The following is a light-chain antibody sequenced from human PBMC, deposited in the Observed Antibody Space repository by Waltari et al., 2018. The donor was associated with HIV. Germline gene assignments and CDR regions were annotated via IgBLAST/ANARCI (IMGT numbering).Light chain of an antibody. V-gene: IGKV3-20*01. CDR3: QQYGSSLSLT. Sequence: ETVLTQSPGTLSLSPGERATLSCRASQSVSSSYLAWYQQKPGQAPRLLIYGASTRATGIPDRFSGIGSGTDFTLIINRLEPEDFAVYYCQQYGSSLSLTFGQGTKVEIK. J-gene: IGKJ1*01. CDR2: GAS. CDR1: QSVSSSY.